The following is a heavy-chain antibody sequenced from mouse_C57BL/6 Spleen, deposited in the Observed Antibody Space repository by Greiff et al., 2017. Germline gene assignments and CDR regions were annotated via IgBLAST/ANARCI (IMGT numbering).Heavy chain of an antibody. CDR2: ISSGSSTI. J-gene: IGHJ4*01. Sequence: EVKLMESGGGLVKPGGSLKLSCAASGFTFSDYGMHWVRQAPEKGLEWVAYISSGSSTIYYADTVKGRFTISRDNAKNTLFLQMTSLRSEDTAMYYCARTYSYAVDYWGQGTSVTGSS. V-gene: IGHV5-17*01. D-gene: IGHD2-10*01. CDR3: ARTYSYAVDY. CDR1: GFTFSDYG.